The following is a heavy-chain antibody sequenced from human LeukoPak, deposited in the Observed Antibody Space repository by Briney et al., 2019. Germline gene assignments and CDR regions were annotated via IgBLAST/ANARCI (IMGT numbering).Heavy chain of an antibody. J-gene: IGHJ4*02. D-gene: IGHD3-10*01. V-gene: IGHV3-30*18. CDR1: GFTFSSYG. CDR3: AKDHGSGSYSHYFDY. Sequence: GGSLRLSCAASGFTFSSYGMHWVRQAPDKGLEWVAVISYDGSNKYYADSVKGRFTISRDNSKNTLYLQMNSLRAEDTAVYYCAKDHGSGSYSHYFDYWGQGTLVTVSS. CDR2: ISYDGSNK.